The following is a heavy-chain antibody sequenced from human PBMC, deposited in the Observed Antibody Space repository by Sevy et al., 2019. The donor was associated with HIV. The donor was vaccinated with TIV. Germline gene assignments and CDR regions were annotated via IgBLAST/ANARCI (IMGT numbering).Heavy chain of an antibody. CDR2: ISGKGGST. CDR1: GFTFSGYA. Sequence: GGSLRLSCAASGFTFSGYAMSWVRQAPGKGLEWVSAISGKGGSTHYADSVEGRFTISRDNSKNTLYLQMNSLRAEDPVVYYCAKTINSGGGVVPAANYYYYGMDVWGQGTTVTASS. J-gene: IGHJ6*02. V-gene: IGHV3-23*01. CDR3: AKTINSGGGVVPAANYYYYGMDV. D-gene: IGHD2-2*01.